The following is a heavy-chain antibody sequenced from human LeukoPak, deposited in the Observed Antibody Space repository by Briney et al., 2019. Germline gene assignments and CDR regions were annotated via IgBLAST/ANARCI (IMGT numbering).Heavy chain of an antibody. CDR3: AKELDSSSWYLYYYYMDV. J-gene: IGHJ6*03. CDR1: GFTFSSYG. D-gene: IGHD6-13*01. V-gene: IGHV3-30*02. CDR2: IRYDGSNE. Sequence: GGSLRLSCAASGFTFSSYGMHWVRQAPGKGLEWVAFIRYDGSNEYYADYVKGRFTISRDNSKNTLYLQMNSLRAEDTAVYYCAKELDSSSWYLYYYYMDVWGKGTTVTISS.